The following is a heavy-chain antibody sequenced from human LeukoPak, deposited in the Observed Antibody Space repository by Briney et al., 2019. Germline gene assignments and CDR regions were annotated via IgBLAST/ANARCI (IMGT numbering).Heavy chain of an antibody. CDR1: GFTFSSYG. D-gene: IGHD1-26*01. J-gene: IGHJ4*02. V-gene: IGHV3-30*02. CDR3: AKDGGSGSYFNY. Sequence: PGGSLRLSCAASGFTFSSYGMHWVRQAPGKGLEWVAYIQYDGSNEQYAHSVKGRFRISRDSSKNILYLQMNSLRAEDTAVYYCAKDGGSGSYFNYWGQGTLVTVSS. CDR2: IQYDGSNE.